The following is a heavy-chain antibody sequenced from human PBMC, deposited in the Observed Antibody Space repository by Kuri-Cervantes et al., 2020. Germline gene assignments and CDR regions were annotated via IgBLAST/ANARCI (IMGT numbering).Heavy chain of an antibody. D-gene: IGHD4/OR15-4a*01. V-gene: IGHV1-18*01. Sequence: ASVKVSCKASGYTFTSYGISWVRQAPGQGLEWMGWISAYNGNTNYAQKLQGRVTMTTDTSTSTAYMELSSLRAEDTAVYYCASSPYPGTIGYWGQGTLVTVSS. CDR2: ISAYNGNT. CDR3: ASSPYPGTIGY. CDR1: GYTFTSYG. J-gene: IGHJ4*02.